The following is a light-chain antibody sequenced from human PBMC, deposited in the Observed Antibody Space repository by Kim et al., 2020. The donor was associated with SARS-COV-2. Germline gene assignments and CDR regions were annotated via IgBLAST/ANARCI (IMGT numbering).Light chain of an antibody. CDR2: GAS. J-gene: IGKJ2*01. Sequence: EIVMKQSPATLSVSPGDAVTLACTASQSVNSNLAWYQQKRGQSPTLLIYGASTRATGVPARFSGREFGTEFTFTISSLQSEDFAVYYCQQYDNWPPYTFGQGTKLEIK. CDR1: QSVNSN. CDR3: QQYDNWPPYT. V-gene: IGKV3-15*01.